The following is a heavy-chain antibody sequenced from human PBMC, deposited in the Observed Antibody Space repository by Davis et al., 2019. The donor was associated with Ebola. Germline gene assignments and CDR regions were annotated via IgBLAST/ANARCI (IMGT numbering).Heavy chain of an antibody. CDR1: GYTFTNYA. V-gene: IGHV1-3*01. D-gene: IGHD3-16*01. CDR2: INAGNGNT. J-gene: IGHJ4*02. CDR3: ARGVGGYCFDY. Sequence: AASVKVSCKAPGYTFTNYAMHWVRQAPGQRLEWMGWINAGNGNTKYSQKFQGRVTITRDTSASTAYMELSSLRSEDTAVYYCARGVGGYCFDYWGQGTLVTVSS.